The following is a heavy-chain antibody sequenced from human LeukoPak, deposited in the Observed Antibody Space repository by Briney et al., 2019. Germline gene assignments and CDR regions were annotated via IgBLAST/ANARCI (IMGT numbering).Heavy chain of an antibody. CDR2: ISSSGSTV. CDR1: GFTVSSNY. CDR3: ARGPSVGSGWSPDL. V-gene: IGHV3-48*03. D-gene: IGHD6-19*01. Sequence: GGSLRLSCAASGFTVSSNYMNWVRQAPEKGLEWVSYISSSGSTVYYADSVKGRFTISRDNAKNSLYLQMNSLRAEDTALYYCARGPSVGSGWSPDLWGQGTLVTVSS. J-gene: IGHJ5*02.